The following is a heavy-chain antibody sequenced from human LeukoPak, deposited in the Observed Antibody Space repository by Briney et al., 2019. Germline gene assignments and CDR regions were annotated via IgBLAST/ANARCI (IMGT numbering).Heavy chain of an antibody. J-gene: IGHJ5*02. Sequence: GGSLRLSCAASGFTFSSYGMHWVRQAPGKGLEWVAFIRYDGSNKYYADSVKGRFTISRDNSKNTLYLQMNSLRAEDTAVYYCAKPMVRGVPNWFDPWGQGTLVTVSS. V-gene: IGHV3-30*02. CDR1: GFTFSSYG. CDR2: IRYDGSNK. D-gene: IGHD3-10*01. CDR3: AKPMVRGVPNWFDP.